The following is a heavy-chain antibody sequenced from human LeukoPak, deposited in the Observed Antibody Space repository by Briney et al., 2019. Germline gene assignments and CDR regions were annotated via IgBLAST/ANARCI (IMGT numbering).Heavy chain of an antibody. CDR3: ASPGGYSSGWHAFDI. CDR2: IYYSGST. J-gene: IGHJ3*02. D-gene: IGHD6-19*01. Sequence: SETLSLTCTVSGGSISSYYWSWIRQPPGKGLEWIGYIYYSGSTNYNPSLKSRVTISVDTSKNQFSLKLSSVTAADTAVYYCASPGGYSSGWHAFDIWGQGTMVTVSS. CDR1: GGSISSYY. V-gene: IGHV4-59*08.